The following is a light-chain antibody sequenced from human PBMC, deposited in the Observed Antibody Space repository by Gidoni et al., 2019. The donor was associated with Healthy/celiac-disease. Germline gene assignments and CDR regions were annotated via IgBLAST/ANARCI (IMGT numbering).Light chain of an antibody. V-gene: IGKV3-15*01. J-gene: IGKJ4*01. CDR3: QQYNNWPPLT. Sequence: EIVMTQSPATLSVSPGERATLSCRASQSVSSNLSWYQHKPGQAPRLLIYGASTRATGIPARFSGSGSVTEFTLIISSLQYEDFAVYYCQQYNNWPPLTVGGGTKVEIK. CDR1: QSVSSN. CDR2: GAS.